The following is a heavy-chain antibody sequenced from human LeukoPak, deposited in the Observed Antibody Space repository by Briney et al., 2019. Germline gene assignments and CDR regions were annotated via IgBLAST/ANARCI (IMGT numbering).Heavy chain of an antibody. CDR1: GFSFSTYA. V-gene: IGHV3-33*01. J-gene: IGHJ4*02. CDR3: AREIFGSGGYPDY. CDR2: IWHDASHT. Sequence: GRSLRLSCAASGFSFSTYAMHWVRQAPGKGLEWVALIWHDASHTFYTESVKGRFTISRDNSKNTVYLQVYSLGGEDTAVYYCAREIFGSGGYPDYWGQGTLVTVSS. D-gene: IGHD3-10*01.